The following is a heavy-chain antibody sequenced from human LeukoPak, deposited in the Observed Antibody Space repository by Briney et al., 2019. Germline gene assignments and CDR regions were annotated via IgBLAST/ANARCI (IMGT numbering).Heavy chain of an antibody. CDR1: GFTFSSYA. J-gene: IGHJ4*02. D-gene: IGHD6-13*01. CDR2: ISGSGGST. V-gene: IGHV3-23*01. CDR3: AKGGRQQLVLFDY. Sequence: GGSLRLSCAASGFTFSSYAMSWVRQAPGKGLEWVSAISGSGGSTYYADSVKGRFTISRDNSKNTLYPQMNSLRAEDTAVYYCAKGGRQQLVLFDYWGQGTLVTVSS.